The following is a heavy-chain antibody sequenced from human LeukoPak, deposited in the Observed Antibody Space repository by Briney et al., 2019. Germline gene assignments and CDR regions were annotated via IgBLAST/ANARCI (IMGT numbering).Heavy chain of an antibody. Sequence: GGSLRLSCTASGFSFSDYSFNWVRQAPGKGLEWVSCISTRGSYIYYADSVKGRFTISRDNARNSLYLQMNSLRAEDTAVYYCARDNVPDDAFDIWGQGTMVTVPS. CDR2: ISTRGSYI. D-gene: IGHD2-2*01. V-gene: IGHV3-21*01. CDR3: ARDNVPDDAFDI. J-gene: IGHJ3*02. CDR1: GFSFSDYS.